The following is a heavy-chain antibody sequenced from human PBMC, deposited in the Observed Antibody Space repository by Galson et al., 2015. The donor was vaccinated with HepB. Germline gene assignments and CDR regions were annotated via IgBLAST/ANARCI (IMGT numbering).Heavy chain of an antibody. Sequence: SVKVSCKASGGTFSSYAISWVRQAPGQGLEWMGGIIPIFGTANYAQKFQGRVTITADESTSTAYMELSSLRSEDTAVYYCARVRAMVRGVIGWGYFDYWGQGTLVTVSS. V-gene: IGHV1-69*13. CDR3: ARVRAMVRGVIGWGYFDY. CDR2: IIPIFGTA. D-gene: IGHD3-10*01. J-gene: IGHJ4*02. CDR1: GGTFSSYA.